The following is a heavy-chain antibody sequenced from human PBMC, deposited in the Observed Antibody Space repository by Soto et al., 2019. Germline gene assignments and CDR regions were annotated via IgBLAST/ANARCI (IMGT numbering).Heavy chain of an antibody. V-gene: IGHV5-51*01. CDR3: ARGLNWNYIMYWLDT. CDR1: GYSFPTYW. CDR2: VYPGDSDT. J-gene: IGHJ5*02. D-gene: IGHD1-1*01. Sequence: PGESLKISCRTSGYSFPTYWIAWVRQRPGKGLEWMGAVYPGDSDTKYSPSFQGHVTISADRSIGTAFLQWSSLNASDTAMYYCARGLNWNYIMYWLDTWGQGTLVTVSS.